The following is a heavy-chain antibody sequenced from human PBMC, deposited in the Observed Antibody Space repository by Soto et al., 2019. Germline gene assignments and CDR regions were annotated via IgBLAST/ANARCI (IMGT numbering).Heavy chain of an antibody. CDR2: IKRDGSEK. Sequence: SLSLSRTASGFMFGSYWMTWVRHVPGKGLQWVANIKRDGSEKYYVDFVKGRFTISRDNADNSVFLDMNNLRGDDTITYYFDYWGQGTLVTVSS. J-gene: IGHJ4*02. CDR1: GFMFGSYW. V-gene: IGHV3-7*03. CDR3: DY.